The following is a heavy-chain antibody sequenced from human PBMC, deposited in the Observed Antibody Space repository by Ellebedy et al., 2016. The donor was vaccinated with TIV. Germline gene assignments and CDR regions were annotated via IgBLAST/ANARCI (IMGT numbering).Heavy chain of an antibody. D-gene: IGHD1-7*01. CDR3: AKDVTGSTH. V-gene: IGHV3-30*18. Sequence: GGSLRLXCAASGFTFSTYDMHWVRQAPGEGLEWLAVISSDGSNKYYAESVMGRFTISRDNSKNTLYLQMNSLRAEDTAVYYCAKDVTGSTHWGQGTLVTVSS. J-gene: IGHJ1*01. CDR2: ISSDGSNK. CDR1: GFTFSTYD.